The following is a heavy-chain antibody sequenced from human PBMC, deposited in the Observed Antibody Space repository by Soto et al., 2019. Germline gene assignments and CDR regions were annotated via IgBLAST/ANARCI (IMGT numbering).Heavy chain of an antibody. D-gene: IGHD3-16*01. V-gene: IGHV1-2*04. Sequence: QVQLVQSGAELKKPGASVKVSCKASGYTFTDFYIHWVRQAPGQGLEWMGWINPNSGDTNYAQSFQGWVTMTRDTSITTAYMELSRLTSDDTAVFYCATSLGFGDGTEVYYLDYWGQGTLVTVSP. CDR2: INPNSGDT. CDR1: GYTFTDFY. J-gene: IGHJ4*02. CDR3: ATSLGFGDGTEVYYLDY.